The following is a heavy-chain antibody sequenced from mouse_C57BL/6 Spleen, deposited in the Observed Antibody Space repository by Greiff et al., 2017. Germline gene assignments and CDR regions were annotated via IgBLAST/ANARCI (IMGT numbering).Heavy chain of an antibody. CDR3: ARKGYYGSFDY. V-gene: IGHV1-69*01. CDR2: IDPSDSYT. CDR1: GYPFTSSW. D-gene: IGHD1-1*01. J-gene: IGHJ2*01. Sequence: QVQLQQPGAALVLPGASVKLSCTASGYPFTSSWMPWVMQRPGQGLEWIGAIDPSDSYTNYNQKFKGTSTLTVDKSSSTAYMQLSSLTSEDSAVYYCARKGYYGSFDYWGQGTTLTVSS.